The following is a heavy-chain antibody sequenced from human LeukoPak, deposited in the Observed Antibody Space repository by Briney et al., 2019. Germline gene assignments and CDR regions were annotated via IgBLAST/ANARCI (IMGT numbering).Heavy chain of an antibody. CDR3: ARHWGKYSSVDP. J-gene: IGHJ5*02. CDR1: GGSISSYY. D-gene: IGHD6-25*01. V-gene: IGHV4-4*09. CDR2: IYTSGST. Sequence: PSGTLSLTCTVSGGSISSYYWSWIRQPPGKGLEWIGYIYTSGSTNYNPSLKSRVTISVDTSKNQFSLKLSSVTAADTAVYYCARHWGKYSSVDPWGQGTLVTVSS.